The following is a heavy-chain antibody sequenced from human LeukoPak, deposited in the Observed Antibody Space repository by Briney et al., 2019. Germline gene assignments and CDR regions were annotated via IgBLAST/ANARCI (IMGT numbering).Heavy chain of an antibody. V-gene: IGHV3-11*04. Sequence: GGSLRLSCAASGFTFSDYYMSWIRQAPGKGLEWVSYISSSGSTIYYADSVKGRFTISRDDAKNSLYLQMNSLRAEDTAVYYCARESGFGELLWRSGGWFDPWGQGTLVTVSS. J-gene: IGHJ5*02. CDR3: ARESGFGELLWRSGGWFDP. CDR2: ISSSGSTI. D-gene: IGHD3-10*01. CDR1: GFTFSDYY.